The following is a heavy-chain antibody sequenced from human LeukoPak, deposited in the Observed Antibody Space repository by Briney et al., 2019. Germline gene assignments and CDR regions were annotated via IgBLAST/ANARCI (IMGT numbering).Heavy chain of an antibody. CDR2: TRNKVKSYTT. J-gene: IGHJ4*02. CDR1: GFTFSDHY. V-gene: IGHV3-72*01. CDR3: ARGSCSGGICYSGDY. Sequence: PGGSLRLSCAASGFTFSDHYIDWVRQAPGKGLEWVGRTRNKVKSYTTEYAASVKGRFTISRDGSKSSVYLQMNSLKNEDTAVYYCARGSCSGGICYSGDYWGQGTLVTVSS. D-gene: IGHD2-15*01.